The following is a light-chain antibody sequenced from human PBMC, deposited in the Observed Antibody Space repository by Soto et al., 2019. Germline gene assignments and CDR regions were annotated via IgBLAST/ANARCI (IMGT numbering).Light chain of an antibody. CDR1: QSVSTGY. CDR2: GVS. J-gene: IGKJ1*01. CDR3: QHYADSAWT. V-gene: IGKV3-20*01. Sequence: EIVLTQSPGTLSLSPGERATLSCRASQSVSTGYLACYRQIPGQAPGLLIYGVSSRATGIPDRFSGSGSGTVFTLIISRLESEYSAVYYCQHYADSAWTFGQGTQVEI.